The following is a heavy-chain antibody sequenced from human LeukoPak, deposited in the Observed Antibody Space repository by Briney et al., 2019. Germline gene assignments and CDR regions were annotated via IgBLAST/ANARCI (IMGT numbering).Heavy chain of an antibody. CDR1: GGSISSGSYY. Sequence: MPSQTLSLTCTVSGGSISSGSYYWSWIRQPAGKGLEWIGRIYTSGSTNYNPSLKSRVTISVDTSKNQFSLKLSSVTAADTAVYYCARVLKWSNWFDPWGQGTLVTVSS. V-gene: IGHV4-61*02. CDR3: ARVLKWSNWFDP. J-gene: IGHJ5*02. D-gene: IGHD1-26*01. CDR2: IYTSGST.